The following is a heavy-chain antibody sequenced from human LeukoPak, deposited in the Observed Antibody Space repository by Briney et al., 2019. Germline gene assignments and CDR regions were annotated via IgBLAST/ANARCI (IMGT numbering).Heavy chain of an antibody. Sequence: ASVKVSCKASGYIFTKYDVHWVRQAPGQRPEWMGWIKAGNGDTKYSQNFQDRLTITRDTSASTVYMELSSLTSEDTALYYCARDDCGDTCYPGGYWGQGTLVTVSS. CDR1: GYIFTKYD. V-gene: IGHV1-3*01. CDR3: ARDDCGDTCYPGGY. J-gene: IGHJ4*02. CDR2: IKAGNGDT. D-gene: IGHD2-21*01.